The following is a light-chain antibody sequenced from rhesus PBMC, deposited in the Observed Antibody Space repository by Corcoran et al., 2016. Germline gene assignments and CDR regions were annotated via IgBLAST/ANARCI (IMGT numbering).Light chain of an antibody. V-gene: IGLV2-38*01. CDR1: SSDIGGYNG. CDR3: GSYRSGSTFV. J-gene: IGLJ6*01. CDR2: EVS. Sequence: QSALTQPPSVSKSLGQSVTISCTGTSSDIGGYNGVSWYQQDPDTAPRLLIYEVSKRPSGVSDRFSGSKSGNTASLTISGLQAEDEADYYCGSYRSGSTFVFGSGTKLTVL.